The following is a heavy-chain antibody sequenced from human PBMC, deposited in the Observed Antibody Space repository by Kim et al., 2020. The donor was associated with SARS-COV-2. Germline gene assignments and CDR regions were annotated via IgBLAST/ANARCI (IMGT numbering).Heavy chain of an antibody. CDR2: T. Sequence: TNDADSVRGRFTISRDNAKNTMYLQMYSLRAEDTALYYCARNINSGGLFDIWGQGTMVTVSS. J-gene: IGHJ3*02. V-gene: IGHV3-74*01. D-gene: IGHD1-20*01. CDR3: ARNINSGGLFDI.